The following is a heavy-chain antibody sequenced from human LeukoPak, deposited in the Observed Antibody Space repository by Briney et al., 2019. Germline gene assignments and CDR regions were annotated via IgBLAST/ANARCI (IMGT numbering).Heavy chain of an antibody. V-gene: IGHV4-30-4*01. CDR2: IYYSGST. Sequence: PSETLSLTCTVSGGSISSGDYYWSWIRQPPGKGLEWIGYIYYSGSTYYNPSLKSRVTISVDTSKNQFSLKLSSVTAADTAVYYCARAKLELWLGDAFDIWGQGTMVTVSS. D-gene: IGHD1-7*01. J-gene: IGHJ3*02. CDR1: GGSISSGDYY. CDR3: ARAKLELWLGDAFDI.